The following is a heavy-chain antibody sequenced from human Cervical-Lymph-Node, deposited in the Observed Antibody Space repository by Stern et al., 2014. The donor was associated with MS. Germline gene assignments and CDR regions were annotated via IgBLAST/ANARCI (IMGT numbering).Heavy chain of an antibody. D-gene: IGHD2-21*02. Sequence: QMQLVQSGAEVKKPGSSVKVSCKASGGTFSSYTISWVRQAPGQGLEWMGRIIPILGIANYAQKFQGRVTITADKSTSTAYMELSSLRSEDTAVYYCARRFPPTHYCGGDCYLDDDAFDIWGQGTMVTVSS. CDR3: ARRFPPTHYCGGDCYLDDDAFDI. J-gene: IGHJ3*02. V-gene: IGHV1-69*09. CDR1: GGTFSSYT. CDR2: IIPILGIA.